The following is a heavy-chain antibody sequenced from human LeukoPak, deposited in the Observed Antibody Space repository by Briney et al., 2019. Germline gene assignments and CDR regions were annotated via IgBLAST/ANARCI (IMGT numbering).Heavy chain of an antibody. J-gene: IGHJ3*02. CDR3: ARSITIFGVVTDDDAFDI. Sequence: PSETLSLTCTVSGGSISSGGYYWSWIRQPPGKGLEWIGYIYTSGSTNYNPSLKSRVTISVDTSKNQFSLKLSSVTAADTAVYYCARSITIFGVVTDDDAFDIWGQGTMVTVSS. V-gene: IGHV4-61*08. CDR2: IYTSGST. D-gene: IGHD3-3*01. CDR1: GGSISSGGYY.